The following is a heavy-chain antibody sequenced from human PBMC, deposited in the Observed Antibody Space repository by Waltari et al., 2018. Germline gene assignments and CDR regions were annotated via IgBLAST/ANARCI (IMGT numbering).Heavy chain of an antibody. CDR3: ARGKGFLEWYNYYYGMDV. J-gene: IGHJ6*02. CDR1: GGSFSGSY. V-gene: IGHV4-34*01. D-gene: IGHD3-3*01. CDR2: INHSGST. Sequence: QVQLQQWGAGLLKPSETLSLTCAVYGGSFSGSYWSWIRQPPGKGLEWIGEINHSGSTNYNPSLKSRVTISVDTSKNQFSLKLSSVTAADTAVYYCARGKGFLEWYNYYYGMDVWGQGTTVTVSS.